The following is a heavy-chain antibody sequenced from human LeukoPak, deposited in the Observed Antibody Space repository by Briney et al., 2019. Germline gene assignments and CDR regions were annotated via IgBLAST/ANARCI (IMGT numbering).Heavy chain of an antibody. CDR2: ISGSGGNT. CDR1: GFTFSSYA. J-gene: IGHJ4*02. V-gene: IGHV3-23*01. CDR3: ARDLSEKYCIDY. D-gene: IGHD2-8*02. Sequence: GGSLRLSCAASGFTFSSYAMSWVRQAPGKGLECVSAISGSGGNTYYADSVKGRFTISRDNSKNTLSLQMNSLRAEDTAIYYCARDLSEKYCIDYWGQGTLVTVSS.